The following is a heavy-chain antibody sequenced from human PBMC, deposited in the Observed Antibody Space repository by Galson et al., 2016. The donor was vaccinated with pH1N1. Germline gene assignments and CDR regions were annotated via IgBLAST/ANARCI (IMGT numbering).Heavy chain of an antibody. D-gene: IGHD4-17*01. J-gene: IGHJ3*02. CDR2: VNPGGSTI. CDR1: GYRFTSYW. V-gene: IGHV5-51*03. CDR3: ARQYDFGDYRGNAFDI. Sequence: QSGAEVKKPGESLKISCKASGYRFTSYWIAWVRQVPGKGLEWVGVVNPGGSTIRYGPPFQGRVTISSDKSINTAYLQWISLKASDTATYYCARQYDFGDYRGNAFDIWGQETMVIVSS.